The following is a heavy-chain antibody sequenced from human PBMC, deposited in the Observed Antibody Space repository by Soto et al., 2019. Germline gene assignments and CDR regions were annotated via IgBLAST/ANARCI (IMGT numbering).Heavy chain of an antibody. J-gene: IGHJ6*03. D-gene: IGHD3-3*01. CDR3: TRHYDFWSGYYPAPYYYYYYMDV. CDR2: IRSKANSYAT. Sequence: PVGSLRLSCAASGFTFSGSAMHWVRQASGKGLEWVGRIRSKANSYATAYAASVKGRFTISRDDSKNTAYLQMNSLKTEDTAVYYCTRHYDFWSGYYPAPYYYYYYMDVWGKGATVTVSS. CDR1: GFTFSGSA. V-gene: IGHV3-73*01.